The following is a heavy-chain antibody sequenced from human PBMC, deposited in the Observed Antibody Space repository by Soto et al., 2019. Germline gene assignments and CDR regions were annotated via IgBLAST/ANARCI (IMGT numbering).Heavy chain of an antibody. Sequence: SETLSLTCAVYGGSFSGYYWSWIRQPPGKGLEWIGEINHSGSTNYNPSLKSRVTISVDTSKNQFSLKLSSVTAADTAVYYCARLPYDFWSGYYYYLAYWGQGALVTVSS. J-gene: IGHJ4*02. CDR2: INHSGST. V-gene: IGHV4-34*01. D-gene: IGHD3-3*01. CDR3: ARLPYDFWSGYYYYLAY. CDR1: GGSFSGYY.